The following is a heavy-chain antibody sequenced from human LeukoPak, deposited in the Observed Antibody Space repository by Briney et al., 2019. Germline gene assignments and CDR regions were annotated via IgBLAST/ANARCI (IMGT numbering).Heavy chain of an antibody. J-gene: IGHJ4*02. CDR3: ARVGIVGAISFDY. CDR2: INPNSDGT. D-gene: IGHD1-26*01. Sequence: ASVKVSCKASGYTFTGYYMHWVRQAPGQGLEWMGWINPNSDGTNYAQKFQGRVTMTRDTSISTAYMELSRLRSDDTAVYYCARVGIVGAISFDYWGQGTLVTVSS. V-gene: IGHV1-2*02. CDR1: GYTFTGYY.